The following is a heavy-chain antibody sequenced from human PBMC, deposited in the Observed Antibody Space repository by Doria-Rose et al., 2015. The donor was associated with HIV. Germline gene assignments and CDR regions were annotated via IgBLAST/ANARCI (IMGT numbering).Heavy chain of an antibody. V-gene: IGHV2-26*01. Sequence: QVTLKESGPVLVKPTETLTLTCTVSGVSLSSPGMGVSWIRQPPGKALEWLANIFSDDERSYKPSLRSRLTIPRVTSKSQVVRTMTDMDPVDTATYYCARIKSSRWYHKYYFDFWGQGTLVIVSA. J-gene: IGHJ4*02. CDR3: ARIKSSRWYHKYYFDF. CDR2: IFSDDER. D-gene: IGHD6-13*01. CDR1: GVSLSSPGMG.